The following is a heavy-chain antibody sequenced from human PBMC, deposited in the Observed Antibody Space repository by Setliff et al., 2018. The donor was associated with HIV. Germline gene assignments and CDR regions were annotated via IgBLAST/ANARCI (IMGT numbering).Heavy chain of an antibody. CDR2: MNPNSGNT. D-gene: IGHD2-15*01. CDR1: GYTFINYD. J-gene: IGHJ6*02. V-gene: IGHV1-8*01. CDR3: ASGYCSGGSCYSMRYYGMDV. Sequence: ASVKVSCKASGYTFINYDINWVRQATGQGLEWMGWMNPNSGNTGYAQKLQGRVTMTTDTSTSTAYMELSSLRSEGTAVYYCASGYCSGGSCYSMRYYGMDVWGQGTTVTVSS.